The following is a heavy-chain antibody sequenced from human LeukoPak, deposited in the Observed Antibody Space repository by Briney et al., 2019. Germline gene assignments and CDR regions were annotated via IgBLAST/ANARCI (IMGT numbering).Heavy chain of an antibody. CDR1: GGTLSSYA. CDR2: IIPILGIA. J-gene: IGHJ6*02. D-gene: IGHD3-10*01. CDR3: ARTGSFYYYGMDV. Sequence: ASVKVSCKASGGTLSSYAISWVRQAPGQGLEWMGRIIPILGIANYAQKFQGRVTITADKSTSTAYMELSSLRSEDTAVYYCARTGSFYYYGMDVWGQGTTVTVSS. V-gene: IGHV1-69*04.